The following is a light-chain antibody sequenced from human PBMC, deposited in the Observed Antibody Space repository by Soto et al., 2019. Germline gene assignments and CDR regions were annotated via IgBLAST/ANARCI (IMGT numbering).Light chain of an antibody. CDR3: QQYNNWPPWT. J-gene: IGKJ1*01. CDR1: ESVSSN. V-gene: IGKV3-15*01. CDR2: GAS. Sequence: EIVMTQSPATLSVSPGERAPLSCRARESVSSNLAWYPQHPGQARRLFIYGASPRATGIPARFSGSGSGTEFTLTISSLQSEDFAVYYCQQYNNWPPWTFGQGTKVDIK.